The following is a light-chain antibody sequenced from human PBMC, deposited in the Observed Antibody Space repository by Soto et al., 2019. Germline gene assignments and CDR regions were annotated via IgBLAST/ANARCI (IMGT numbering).Light chain of an antibody. CDR1: QSVSGSY. Sequence: EIVLTQSPGTLSLSPGERATLSCRASQSVSGSYLAWYQQKPGQAPRLLIYGASTRAAGIPDRFSASGSGTDFTLTISRLEPEDFAVYYCQQYGNSPWTFGQGTRVEV. V-gene: IGKV3-20*01. J-gene: IGKJ1*01. CDR3: QQYGNSPWT. CDR2: GAS.